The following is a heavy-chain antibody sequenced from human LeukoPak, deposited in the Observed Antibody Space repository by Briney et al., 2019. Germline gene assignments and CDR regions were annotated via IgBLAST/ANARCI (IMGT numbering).Heavy chain of an antibody. Sequence: SETLSLTCTVSGGSISSYYWSWIRQPPGKGLEWIGYIFYSGSTDYNPSFKSRVTISLDTSKTHFSLELSSVTAADTAVYYCARVGITDSFDIWGQGTMVTVSS. V-gene: IGHV4-59*01. CDR1: GGSISSYY. CDR3: ARVGITDSFDI. J-gene: IGHJ3*02. D-gene: IGHD3-10*01. CDR2: IFYSGST.